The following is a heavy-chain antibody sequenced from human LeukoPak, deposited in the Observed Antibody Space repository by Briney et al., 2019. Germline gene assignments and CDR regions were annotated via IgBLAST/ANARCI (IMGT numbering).Heavy chain of an antibody. CDR2: ISWNGGST. D-gene: IGHD2-15*01. J-gene: IGHJ4*02. CDR3: VREERIGPEGYFDF. CDR1: GFTFDDYD. V-gene: IGHV3-20*04. Sequence: RPGGSLRLSCAASGFTFDDYDMRWVRQAPGKGLEWVSGISWNGGSTGYADSVKGRFTISRDNAKNSLSLQTNSLRVEDTALYYCVREERIGPEGYFDFWGQGTLVTVSS.